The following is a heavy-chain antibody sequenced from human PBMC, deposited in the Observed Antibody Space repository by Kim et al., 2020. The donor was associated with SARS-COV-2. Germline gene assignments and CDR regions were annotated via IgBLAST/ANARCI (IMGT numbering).Heavy chain of an antibody. D-gene: IGHD5-18*01. V-gene: IGHV1-69*04. CDR2: IIPILGIA. Sequence: SVKVSCKASGGTFSSYAISWVRQAPGQGLEWMGRIIPILGIANYAQKFQGRVTITADKSTSTAYMELSSLRSEDTAVYYCAREMGYSYGTGGDYYYMDVWGKGTTVTVSS. CDR3: AREMGYSYGTGGDYYYMDV. J-gene: IGHJ6*03. CDR1: GGTFSSYA.